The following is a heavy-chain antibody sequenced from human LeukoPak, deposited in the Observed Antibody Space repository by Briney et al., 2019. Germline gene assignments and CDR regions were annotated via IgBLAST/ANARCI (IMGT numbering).Heavy chain of an antibody. J-gene: IGHJ4*02. D-gene: IGHD3-10*01. CDR3: TTLTMVRGVTFDY. CDR1: GFTFGNAW. CDR2: IKSKTDGGTT. Sequence: GGSLRLSCAASGFTFGNAWMSWVRQAPGKGLEWVGRIKSKTDGGTTDYAAPVKGRFTISRDDSKNTLYLQMNSLKTEDTAVYYCTTLTMVRGVTFDYWGQGTLVTVSS. V-gene: IGHV3-15*01.